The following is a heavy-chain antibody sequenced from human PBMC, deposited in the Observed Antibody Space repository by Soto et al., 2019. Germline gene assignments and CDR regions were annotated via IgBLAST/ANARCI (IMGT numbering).Heavy chain of an antibody. J-gene: IGHJ4*02. CDR3: ASNSYAYIFYDS. V-gene: IGHV4-30-4*01. CDR2: IYYSGST. Sequence: QVQLQESGPGLVKPSQTLSLTCTVSGGSISSGDYYWSWIRQPPGKGLEWIGYIYYSGSTYYNPSLNRRVTISVDTSKNPFSLKLSSVTAADTAVYYFASNSYAYIFYDSWGQGTLVTVSS. CDR1: GGSISSGDYY. D-gene: IGHD5-18*01.